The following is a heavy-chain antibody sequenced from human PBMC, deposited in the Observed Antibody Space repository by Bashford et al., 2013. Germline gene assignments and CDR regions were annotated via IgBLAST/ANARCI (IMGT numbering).Heavy chain of an antibody. CDR1: GFMFSEIA. V-gene: IGHV3-30*18. J-gene: IGHJ4*02. CDR2: ISYDGNDE. Sequence: GSLRLSCAASGFMFSEIAMHWVRQAPGKGLEWVAVISYDGNDEHYRDSVRGRFTISRDNSKNTVYLEMESLRPEDSAVYYCAKDISKLAAYYFHHWGQGALVTVSS. CDR3: AKDISKLAAYYFHH. D-gene: IGHD6-6*01.